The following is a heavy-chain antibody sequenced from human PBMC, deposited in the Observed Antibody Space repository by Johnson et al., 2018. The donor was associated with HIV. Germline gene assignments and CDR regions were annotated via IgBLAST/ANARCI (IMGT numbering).Heavy chain of an antibody. CDR3: ARRFGAAFDI. V-gene: IGHV3-7*01. J-gene: IGHJ3*02. CDR1: GFSFGSYW. D-gene: IGHD3-16*01. CDR2: IKQDGSEK. Sequence: VQLVESGGGLVQPGGSLRLSCAASGFSFGSYWMSWVRQAPGKGLEWVANIKQDGSEKYYVDSVKGRFRNSRDNAKNSLYLQMNSLRAEDTAVYYCARRFGAAFDIWGQGTMVTVSS.